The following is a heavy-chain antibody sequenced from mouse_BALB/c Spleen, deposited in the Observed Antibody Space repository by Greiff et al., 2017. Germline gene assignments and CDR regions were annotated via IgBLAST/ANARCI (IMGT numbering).Heavy chain of an antibody. D-gene: IGHD2-2*01. CDR1: GYTFTSYT. J-gene: IGHJ4*01. CDR2: INPSSGYT. CDR3: ARDGGYPAMDY. V-gene: IGHV1-4*02. Sequence: QVQLQQSAAELARPGASVKMSCKASGYTFTSYTMHWVKQRPGQGLEWIGYINPSSGYTEYNQKFKDKTTLTADKSSSTAYMQLSSLTSEDSAVYYCARDGGYPAMDYWGQGTSVTVSS.